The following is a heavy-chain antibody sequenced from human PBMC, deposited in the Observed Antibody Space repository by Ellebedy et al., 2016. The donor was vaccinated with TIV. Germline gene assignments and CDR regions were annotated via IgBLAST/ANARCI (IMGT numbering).Heavy chain of an antibody. CDR1: GYSFSIYW. V-gene: IGHV5-51*01. D-gene: IGHD3-22*01. CDR2: IYPGDSDI. Sequence: GGSLRLXXKASGYSFSIYWIAWVRQMPGKGLEWMGIIYPGDSDIRYSPSFQGQVTFSADKSIGTAYLQWTGLKASDSAMYYCVRLDRSGSYSDYWGQGTLVTVSS. CDR3: VRLDRSGSYSDY. J-gene: IGHJ4*02.